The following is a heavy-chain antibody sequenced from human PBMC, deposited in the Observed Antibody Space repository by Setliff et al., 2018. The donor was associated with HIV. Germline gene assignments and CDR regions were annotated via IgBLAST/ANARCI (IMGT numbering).Heavy chain of an antibody. CDR1: GFPFSDFY. Sequence: PGGSLRLSCAGTGFPFSDFYINWIRQAPGKGLEWLSYISSSGTNMYFADSVKGRITISRDNANGSLLLQMNSLRAEDTAVYYCARGSGVNPYYYYYMDVWGKGTTVTVSS. CDR3: ARGSGVNPYYYYYMDV. J-gene: IGHJ6*03. V-gene: IGHV3-11*04. D-gene: IGHD3-3*01. CDR2: ISSSGTNM.